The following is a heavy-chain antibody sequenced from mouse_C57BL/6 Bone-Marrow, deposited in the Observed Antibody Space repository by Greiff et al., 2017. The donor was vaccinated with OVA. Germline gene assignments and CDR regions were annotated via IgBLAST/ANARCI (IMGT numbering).Heavy chain of an antibody. V-gene: IGHV1-50*01. CDR2: IDPSDSYT. CDR1: GYTFTSYW. D-gene: IGHD2-2*01. J-gene: IGHJ3*01. Sequence: QVQLQQPGAELVKPGASVKLSCKASGYTFTSYWMQWVKQRPGQGLEWIGEIDPSDSYTNYNQKFKGKATLTVDTSSSTAYMQLSSLTSEDSAVDYCAGDGYDGWFAYWGQGTLVTVSA. CDR3: AGDGYDGWFAY.